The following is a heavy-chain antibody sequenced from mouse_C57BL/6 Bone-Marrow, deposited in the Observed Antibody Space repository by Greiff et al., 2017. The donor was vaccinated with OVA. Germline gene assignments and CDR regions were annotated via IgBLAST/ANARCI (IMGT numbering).Heavy chain of an antibody. J-gene: IGHJ3*01. CDR2: INPSTGGT. V-gene: IGHV1-42*01. CDR3: ARGGTSPFAY. Sequence: EVQLQQSGPELVKPGASVKISCKASGYSFTGYYMNWVKQSPEKSLEWIGEINPSTGGTTYNQKFKAKATLTVDKSSSTAYMQLKSLTSADSAVYYCARGGTSPFAYWGQGTLVTVSA. D-gene: IGHD4-1*01. CDR1: GYSFTGYY.